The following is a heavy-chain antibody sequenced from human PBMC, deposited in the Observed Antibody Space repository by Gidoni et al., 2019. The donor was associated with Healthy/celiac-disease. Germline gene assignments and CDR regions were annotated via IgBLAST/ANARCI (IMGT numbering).Heavy chain of an antibody. J-gene: IGHJ4*02. CDR3: ARHYYGSESGAANPTKFDY. CDR2: IYYSGST. Sequence: QLQLQESGPGLVKPSETLSLTCTVSGGSISSSSYYWGWIRQPPGKGLEWIGSIYYSGSTYYNPSLKSRVTISVDTSKNQFSLKLSSVTAADTAVYYCARHYYGSESGAANPTKFDYWGQGTLVTVSS. D-gene: IGHD3-10*01. CDR1: GGSISSSSYY. V-gene: IGHV4-39*01.